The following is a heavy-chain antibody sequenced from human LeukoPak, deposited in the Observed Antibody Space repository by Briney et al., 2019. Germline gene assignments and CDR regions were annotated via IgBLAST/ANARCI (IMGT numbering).Heavy chain of an antibody. Sequence: GGSLRLSCAASGLTFSSYWMSWVRQAPGKGLEWVANIKQDGSEKYYVDSVKGRFTISRDNAKNSLYLQMNSLRAEDTAVYYCARDSIFMAEGYWGQGTLVTVSS. CDR3: ARDSIFMAEGY. CDR1: GLTFSSYW. J-gene: IGHJ4*02. D-gene: IGHD2-2*01. CDR2: IKQDGSEK. V-gene: IGHV3-7*01.